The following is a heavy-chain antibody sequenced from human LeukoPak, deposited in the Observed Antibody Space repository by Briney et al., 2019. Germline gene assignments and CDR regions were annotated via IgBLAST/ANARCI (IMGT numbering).Heavy chain of an antibody. Sequence: PGGSLRLSCTASGFTFSSYGTHWVRQAPGKGLEWVAVISYDGSHKYYADSVKGRFTISRDNSMNTLYLQMNSLRAEDTAVYYCAKAAPAEAYYFDYWGQGTLVTVSS. CDR2: ISYDGSHK. V-gene: IGHV3-30*18. CDR3: AKAAPAEAYYFDY. D-gene: IGHD2-2*01. J-gene: IGHJ4*02. CDR1: GFTFSSYG.